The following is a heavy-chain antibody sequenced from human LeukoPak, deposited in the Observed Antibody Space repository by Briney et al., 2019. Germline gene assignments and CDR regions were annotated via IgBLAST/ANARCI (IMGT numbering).Heavy chain of an antibody. CDR1: AFTFSSYD. D-gene: IGHD3-16*02. CDR3: ARNFMITFGGVIV. J-gene: IGHJ4*02. V-gene: IGHV3-30-3*01. CDR2: ISYDGSNK. Sequence: GGSLRLSCAASAFTFSSYDMYWVRQAPGKGLEWVAAISYDGSNKYYADSVKGRFTISRDNSKNTLFLQMNSLRVEDTAVYYCARNFMITFGGVIVWGQGTLVTVPS.